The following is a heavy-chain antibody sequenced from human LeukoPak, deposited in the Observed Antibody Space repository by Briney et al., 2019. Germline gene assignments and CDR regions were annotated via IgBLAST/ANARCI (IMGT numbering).Heavy chain of an antibody. CDR3: ATDVLSGYYSQD. D-gene: IGHD3-3*01. J-gene: IGHJ4*02. V-gene: IGHV1-24*01. CDR2: FDPEDGET. Sequence: ASVKVSCKVSGYTLTELSIHWVRQAPGKGLEWMGGFDPEDGETIYAQKFQGRVTMTEDTSTDTAYMELSSLRSEDTAVYYCATDVLSGYYSQDWGQGTLVTVSS. CDR1: GYTLTELS.